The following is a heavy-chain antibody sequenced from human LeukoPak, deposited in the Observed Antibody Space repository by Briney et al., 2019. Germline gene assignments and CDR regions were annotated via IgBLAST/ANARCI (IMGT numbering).Heavy chain of an antibody. CDR2: ISSSSSYT. V-gene: IGHV3-21*01. D-gene: IGHD1-20*01. CDR1: GFTFSSYS. CDR3: ARARITGTTLPVDY. Sequence: KPGGSLRLSCAASGFTFSSYSMNWVRQDPGKGLEWVSTISSSSSYTYYADSVKGRFTISRDNAKNSLYLQMNSLRAEDTAVYYCARARITGTTLPVDYWGQGTLVTVSS. J-gene: IGHJ4*02.